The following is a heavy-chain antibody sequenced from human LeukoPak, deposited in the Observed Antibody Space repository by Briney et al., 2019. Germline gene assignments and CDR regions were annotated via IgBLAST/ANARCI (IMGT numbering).Heavy chain of an antibody. J-gene: IGHJ4*02. CDR3: ARVNGSGSHFDY. CDR1: GGSISSHY. CDR2: INHSGST. D-gene: IGHD1-26*01. Sequence: PSETLSLTCTVSGGSISSHYWSWIRQPPGKGLEWIGEINHSGSTNYNPSLKSRVTISVDTSKNQFSLKLSSVTAADTAVYYCARVNGSGSHFDYWGQGTLVTVSS. V-gene: IGHV4-34*01.